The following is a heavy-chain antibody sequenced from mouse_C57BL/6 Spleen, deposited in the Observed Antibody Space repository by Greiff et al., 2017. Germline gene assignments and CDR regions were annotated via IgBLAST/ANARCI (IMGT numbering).Heavy chain of an antibody. Sequence: EVQLQQSGPELVKPGASVKISCKASGSSFTGYYMPWVKQSHGNILDWIGYISPYNGVSSYNQKFQGKATLTVDKSSSTAYMELRSLTSEDSAVYYCARSITTVVEGGFAYWGQGTLVTVSA. V-gene: IGHV1-31*01. CDR2: ISPYNGVS. J-gene: IGHJ3*01. CDR3: ARSITTVVEGGFAY. D-gene: IGHD1-1*01. CDR1: GSSFTGYY.